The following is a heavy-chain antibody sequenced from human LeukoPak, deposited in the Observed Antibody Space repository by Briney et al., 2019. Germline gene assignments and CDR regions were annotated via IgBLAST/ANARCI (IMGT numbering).Heavy chain of an antibody. CDR1: GFTFTDYW. J-gene: IGHJ4*02. CDR2: IKRDGSEK. Sequence: GGSLRLSCAASGFTFTDYWMSWVRQAPGKGLEWVANIKRDGSEKYYVDSVKGRFTISRDNPKKSVYLQMNSLRAEDTAVYYCAKGLWFGEPLGGYWGQGTLVTVSS. D-gene: IGHD3-10*01. CDR3: AKGLWFGEPLGGY. V-gene: IGHV3-7*01.